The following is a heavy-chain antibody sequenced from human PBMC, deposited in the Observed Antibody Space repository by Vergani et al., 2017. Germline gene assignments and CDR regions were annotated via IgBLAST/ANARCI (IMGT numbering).Heavy chain of an antibody. Sequence: EVRLLESGGGLVQPGGSLRLSCAASGFTFNIYAMSWVRKAPGKGLEWVPTISYNGGRTYYADSVTGRFTISRDNSKNTLFLQLKTLRAEDTGVYYCAKDYNIMGALHYWGQGTLVAVSS. J-gene: IGHJ4*02. CDR1: GFTFNIYA. CDR3: AKDYNIMGALHY. V-gene: IGHV3-23*01. CDR2: ISYNGGRT. D-gene: IGHD5-12*01.